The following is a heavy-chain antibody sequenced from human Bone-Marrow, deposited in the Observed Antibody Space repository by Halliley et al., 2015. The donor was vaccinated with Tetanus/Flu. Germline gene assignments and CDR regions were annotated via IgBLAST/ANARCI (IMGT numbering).Heavy chain of an antibody. CDR2: IIPIFGTA. V-gene: IGHV1-69*01. CDR1: RGTFSTFG. D-gene: IGHD3-10*01. Sequence: QLVQSGAEVKKPGSSVKVSCKASRGTFSTFGFSWVRQAPGQGLEWMGGIIPIFGTADYAQKFQGRVTISADESTKTAYLVLSSLRYDDTAIYYCARGVATFGSGGWHSLDNWGQGTLVTVSS. CDR3: ARGVATFGSGGWHSLDN. J-gene: IGHJ4*02.